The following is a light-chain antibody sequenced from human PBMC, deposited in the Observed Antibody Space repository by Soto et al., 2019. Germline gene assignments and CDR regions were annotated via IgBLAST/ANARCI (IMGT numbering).Light chain of an antibody. Sequence: DIQMTQSPSTRSASLGERVTITCRASQSISSWLAWYQQKPGKAPKLLIYDASSLQSGVPSRFSGSGSGTEFTLTINCLQPDDFATYYCQQYNTYSTFGPGTKVDI. CDR2: DAS. CDR1: QSISSW. CDR3: QQYNTYST. J-gene: IGKJ3*01. V-gene: IGKV1-5*01.